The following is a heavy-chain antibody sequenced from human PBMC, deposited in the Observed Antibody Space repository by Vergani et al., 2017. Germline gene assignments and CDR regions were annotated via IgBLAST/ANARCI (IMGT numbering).Heavy chain of an antibody. CDR2: IKSTFDRGTT. J-gene: IGHJ6*02. D-gene: IGHD2-21*01. CDR3: TTDPRYCGDGSXYWLRDHHYYGMDV. CDR1: GFSFRNAW. V-gene: IGHV3-15*07. Sequence: EVQLVESGGGIVKPGGSPRLSCVASGFSFRNAWMNWVRRTPGKGLEWVGRIKSTFDRGTTDYAAAVKGRFTISRDDSKNTLFLQMNGLKTEDIGVYYCTTDPRYCGDGSXYWLRDHHYYGMDVWGQGTTVTVSS.